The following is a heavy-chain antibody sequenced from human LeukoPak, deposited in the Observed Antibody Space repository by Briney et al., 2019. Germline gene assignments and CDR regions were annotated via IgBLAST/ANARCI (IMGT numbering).Heavy chain of an antibody. D-gene: IGHD4-17*01. CDR1: GFTFSSYW. CDR2: IKQDGSEK. V-gene: IGHV3-7*01. CDR3: ARDRDGDVQGDY. Sequence: PGGSLRLSCAASGFTFSSYWMSWVRQAPGKGLEWEANIKQDGSEKHYVDSVKGRFTISRDNAKNSLYLQMNSLRAEDTAVYYCARDRDGDVQGDYWGQGTLVTVSS. J-gene: IGHJ4*02.